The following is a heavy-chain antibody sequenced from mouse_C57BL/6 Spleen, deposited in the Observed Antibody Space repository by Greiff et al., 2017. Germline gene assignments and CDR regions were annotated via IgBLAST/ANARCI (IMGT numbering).Heavy chain of an antibody. CDR2: ISYDGSN. J-gene: IGHJ3*01. V-gene: IGHV3-6*01. D-gene: IGHD2-4*01. Sequence: EVQLQESGPGLVKPSQSLSLTCSVTGYSITSGYYWNWIRQFPGNKLEWMGYISYDGSNNYNPSLKNRISITRDTSKNQFFLKLNSVTTEDTATYYCARGGYDYDAWFADWGQGTLVTVSA. CDR3: ARGGYDYDAWFAD. CDR1: GYSITSGYY.